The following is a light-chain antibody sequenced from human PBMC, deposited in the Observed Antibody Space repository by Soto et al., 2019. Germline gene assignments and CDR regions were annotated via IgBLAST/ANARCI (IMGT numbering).Light chain of an antibody. J-gene: IGLJ2*01. CDR3: ASWDDSLSAYVV. V-gene: IGLV1-47*01. CDR1: SSNIGNNY. Sequence: QSVLTQPPSASGTPGQRVTISCSGSSSNIGNNYVYWYQQFPGAAPKLLIYRSDQRPSGVPDRFSGSKSGTSASLAISGLRSEDEADYYCASWDDSLSAYVVFGGGTKLTVL. CDR2: RSD.